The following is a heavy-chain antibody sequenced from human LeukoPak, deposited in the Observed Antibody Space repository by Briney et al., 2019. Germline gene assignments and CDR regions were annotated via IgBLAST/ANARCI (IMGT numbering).Heavy chain of an antibody. CDR1: GFTFSSYG. Sequence: GGSLRLSCAASGFTFSSYGVHWVRQAPGKGLEWVAFIRYDGSNKYYADSVKGRFTISRDNSKNTLYLQMNSLRAEDTAVYYCAKGSEVWGYGDYSGFYYFDYWGQGTLVTVSS. D-gene: IGHD4-17*01. J-gene: IGHJ4*02. CDR2: IRYDGSNK. CDR3: AKGSEVWGYGDYSGFYYFDY. V-gene: IGHV3-30*02.